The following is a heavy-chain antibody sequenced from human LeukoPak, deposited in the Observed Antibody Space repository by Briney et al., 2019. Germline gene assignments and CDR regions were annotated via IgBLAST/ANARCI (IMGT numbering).Heavy chain of an antibody. Sequence: GASVKVSCKASGYTFTSYGINWVRQAPGQGLEWMGWISAYNGDTNYAQKLQGRVTMTTDTSTSTAYMELRSLRSDDTAVYYCARESTVTTVFDYWGQGTLVTVSS. CDR3: ARESTVTTVFDY. J-gene: IGHJ4*02. CDR2: ISAYNGDT. CDR1: GYTFTSYG. D-gene: IGHD4-17*01. V-gene: IGHV1-18*01.